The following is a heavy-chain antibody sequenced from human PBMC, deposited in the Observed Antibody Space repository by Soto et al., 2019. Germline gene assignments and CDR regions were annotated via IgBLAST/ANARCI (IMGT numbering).Heavy chain of an antibody. CDR2: IYYSGST. D-gene: IGHD1-26*01. CDR1: GDSISSSTYY. Sequence: LSLTCTVSGDSISSSTYYWGWIRQPPGKGLEWIGSIYYSGSTHYNPSLRSRGTISVDTSKNQFSLRLSSVTAADTAVYYCASLRVGATIDYWGQGTLVTVSS. CDR3: ASLRVGATIDY. J-gene: IGHJ4*02. V-gene: IGHV4-39*01.